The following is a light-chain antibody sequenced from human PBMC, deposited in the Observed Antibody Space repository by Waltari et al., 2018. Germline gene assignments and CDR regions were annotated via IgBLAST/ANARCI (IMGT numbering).Light chain of an antibody. Sequence: QLVLTQSPSASASLGASVKLTCTLSSGHSNNVIAWLQQRPEKGPRYLMKVNSDGSHNKGDEIPDRFSGSSSGAERYRTISSLQSEDEADYFCQTGGHGTWVFGGGTKLTVL. V-gene: IGLV4-69*01. J-gene: IGLJ3*02. CDR3: QTGGHGTWV. CDR2: VNSDGSH. CDR1: SGHSNNV.